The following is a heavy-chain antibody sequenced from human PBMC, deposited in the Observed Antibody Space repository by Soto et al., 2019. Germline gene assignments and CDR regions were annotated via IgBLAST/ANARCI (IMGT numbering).Heavy chain of an antibody. Sequence: PGGSLRLSCAASGFTFSSYWMSWVRQAPGKGLEWVANIKQDGSEKYYVDSVKGRFTTSRDNAENSLYLQMNSLRPEDTALYYCVRSKGGYSYGTPFDYWGQGTLVTVSS. CDR2: IKQDGSEK. CDR1: GFTFSSYW. V-gene: IGHV3-7*03. CDR3: VRSKGGYSYGTPFDY. D-gene: IGHD5-18*01. J-gene: IGHJ4*02.